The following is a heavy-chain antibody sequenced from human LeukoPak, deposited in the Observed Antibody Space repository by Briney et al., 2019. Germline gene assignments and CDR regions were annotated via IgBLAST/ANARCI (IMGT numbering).Heavy chain of an antibody. CDR2: IYYSGST. D-gene: IGHD1-1*01. CDR3: ARTFNRWSYFDY. J-gene: IGHJ4*02. V-gene: IGHV4-59*01. Sequence: SETLSLTCTVSGGSIRSYYWSCIRQSPGKGLEWIGCIYYSGSTNYNPSLKSRATISVDTSKNQFSLKLSSVTAADTAVYYCARTFNRWSYFDYWGQGTLVTVSS. CDR1: GGSIRSYY.